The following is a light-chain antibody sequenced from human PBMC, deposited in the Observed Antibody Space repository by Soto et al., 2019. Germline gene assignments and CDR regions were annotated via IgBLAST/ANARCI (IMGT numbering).Light chain of an antibody. CDR1: SSDVGGYNY. Sequence: QSALTQPASVSGAPRQSITISSTGTSSDVGGYNYVSWYQQHPGKAPKLMIYDVSNRPSGVSNRFSGSKSGNTASLTISGLQAEDEADYYCSSYTSSSTYVFGTGTKVTVL. V-gene: IGLV2-14*01. CDR2: DVS. J-gene: IGLJ1*01. CDR3: SSYTSSSTYV.